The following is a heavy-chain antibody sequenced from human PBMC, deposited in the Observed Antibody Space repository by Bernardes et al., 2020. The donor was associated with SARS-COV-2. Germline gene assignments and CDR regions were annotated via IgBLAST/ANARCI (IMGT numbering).Heavy chain of an antibody. CDR3: ARQMDSSHIVWVVSVPRGESFSFES. V-gene: IGHV4-39*01. CDR2: ISYSGST. J-gene: IGHJ4*02. CDR1: GDSMSSRRYY. Sequence: SETLSLTCTVSGDSMSSRRYYWVWLLQPPGKGLEWIGSISYSGSTNYNPSLKSRVTISVDTSKPRFSLKLSSVTAADTAVYFGARQMDSSHIVWVVSVPRGESFSFESWCQGALVTVSS. D-gene: IGHD2-21*01.